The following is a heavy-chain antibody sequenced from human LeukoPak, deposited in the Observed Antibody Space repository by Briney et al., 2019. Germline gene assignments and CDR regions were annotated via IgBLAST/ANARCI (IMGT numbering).Heavy chain of an antibody. D-gene: IGHD6-13*01. CDR1: GFTFSSYG. J-gene: IGHJ4*02. CDR2: ISASGGST. V-gene: IGHV3-23*01. CDR3: AKASSAGDSSSWNY. Sequence: GGSLRLSCAASGFTFSSYGMSWVRQAPGKGLKWVSDISASGGSTYYADSVKGRFTISRDNSKKTLHLQMNSLRAGDTAIYYCAKASSAGDSSSWNYWGQGILVTVSS.